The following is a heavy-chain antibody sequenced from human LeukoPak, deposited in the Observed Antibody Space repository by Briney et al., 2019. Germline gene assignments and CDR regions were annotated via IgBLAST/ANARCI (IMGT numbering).Heavy chain of an antibody. D-gene: IGHD4-23*01. V-gene: IGHV4-30-4*01. CDR2: IHYSGST. CDR3: ARGLGTVVTSYFDY. CDR1: GGSISSGDYY. Sequence: SETLSLTCTVSGGSISSGDYYWSWIRQPPGKGLEWIGCIHYSGSTYYNPSLKSRVTISVDTSKNQFSLKLSSVTAADTAVYYCARGLGTVVTSYFDYWGQGTLVTVSS. J-gene: IGHJ4*02.